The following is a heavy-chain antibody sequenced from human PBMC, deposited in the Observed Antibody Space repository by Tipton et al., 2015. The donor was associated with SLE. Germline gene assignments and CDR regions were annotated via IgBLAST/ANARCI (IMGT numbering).Heavy chain of an antibody. CDR2: INHSGST. CDR3: ARHEGSGWYYFDY. V-gene: IGHV4-34*01. J-gene: IGHJ4*02. D-gene: IGHD6-19*01. Sequence: LRLSCAVYGGSFSGYYWSWIRQPPGKGLEWIGEINHSGSTNYNPSLKGRVTISVDTSKNQFSLKLSSVTAADTAVYYCARHEGSGWYYFDYWGQGTLVTVSS. CDR1: GGSFSGYY.